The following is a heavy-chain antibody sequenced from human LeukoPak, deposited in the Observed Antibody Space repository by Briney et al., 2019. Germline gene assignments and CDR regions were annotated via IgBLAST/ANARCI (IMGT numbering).Heavy chain of an antibody. Sequence: SETLSLTCIVSGGSISSYYWSWIRQPPGKGLEWIGYIYYSGSTNYNPSLKSRVTISVDTSKNQFSLKLSSVTAADTAVYYCARDEGGYCSGGSCWFDPWGQGTLVTVSS. D-gene: IGHD2-15*01. CDR3: ARDEGGYCSGGSCWFDP. CDR1: GGSISSYY. V-gene: IGHV4-59*12. CDR2: IYYSGST. J-gene: IGHJ5*02.